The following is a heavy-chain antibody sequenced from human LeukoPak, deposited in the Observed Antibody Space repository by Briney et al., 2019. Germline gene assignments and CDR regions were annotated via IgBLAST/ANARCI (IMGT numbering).Heavy chain of an antibody. CDR2: ISWNSGSI. D-gene: IGHD1-26*01. J-gene: IGHJ5*02. V-gene: IGHV3-9*01. CDR3: AKGPQWELRYDWFDP. Sequence: GRSLRLSCAASGFTFDDYAMHWARQAPGKGLEWVSGISWNSGSIGYADSVKGRFTISRDNAKNSLYLQMNSLRAEDTALYYCAKGPQWELRYDWFDPWGQGTLVTVSS. CDR1: GFTFDDYA.